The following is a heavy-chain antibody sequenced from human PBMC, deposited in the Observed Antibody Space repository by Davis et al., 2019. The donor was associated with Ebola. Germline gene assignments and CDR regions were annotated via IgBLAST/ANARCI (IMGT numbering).Heavy chain of an antibody. CDR1: GFTFSNFH. Sequence: PGGSLRLSCAASGFTFSNFHIHWVRQPPGKGLQWVARINPDGSFTGYVESVKGRFIIYRDNSKNTLYLQMNSLRVEDTAVYFCARFGSAWSRSYWGQGTLVTVSS. CDR2: INPDGSFT. J-gene: IGHJ4*02. CDR3: ARFGSAWSRSY. D-gene: IGHD6-19*01. V-gene: IGHV3-74*01.